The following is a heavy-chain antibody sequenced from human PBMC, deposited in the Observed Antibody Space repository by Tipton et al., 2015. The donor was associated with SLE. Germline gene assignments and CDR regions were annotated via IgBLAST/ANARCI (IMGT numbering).Heavy chain of an antibody. V-gene: IGHV4-61*01. D-gene: IGHD2-15*01. CDR1: GGSISSGSYC. J-gene: IGHJ6*02. Sequence: TLSLTCTVSGGSISSGSYCWGWLRQSPGRGLEWIGNITYDGTTNYNPSLKSRVTISIDRTKIQISLKLTSVSTADSAVYYCAAAGVTHSDYAVDFWGQGNTVTVS. CDR2: ITYDGTT. CDR3: AAAGVTHSDYAVDF.